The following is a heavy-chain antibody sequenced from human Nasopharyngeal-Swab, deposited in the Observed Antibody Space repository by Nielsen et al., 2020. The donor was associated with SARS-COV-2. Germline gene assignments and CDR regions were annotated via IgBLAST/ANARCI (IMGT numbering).Heavy chain of an antibody. CDR3: ARDGGSGSYYNWGPYYYYGMDV. V-gene: IGHV4-34*01. D-gene: IGHD3-10*01. Sequence: WIRQPPGKGLEWIGEINHSGSTIYNPSLKSRGTISVDTSKNQFSLKLSSVTAADTAVYYCARDGGSGSYYNWGPYYYYGMDVWGQGTTVTVSS. CDR2: INHSGST. J-gene: IGHJ6*02.